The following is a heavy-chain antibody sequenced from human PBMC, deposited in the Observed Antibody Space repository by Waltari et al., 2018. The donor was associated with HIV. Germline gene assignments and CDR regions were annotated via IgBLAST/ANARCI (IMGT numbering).Heavy chain of an antibody. CDR1: GASLNGYY. CDR3: ARGLKVIVKSLCFESSGYYSN. Sequence: QVQLQQWGAGLVKTAETLSLTCAVYGASLNGYYWNWIRLSPGKGLEWIGETDSDGNTNYNPSLKSRVSISIDTSKNQFSLTMKSVTAADTAVYYCARGLKVIVKSLCFESSGYYSNWGQGDLVRVFS. CDR2: TDSDGNT. V-gene: IGHV4-34*01. D-gene: IGHD3-22*01. J-gene: IGHJ4*02.